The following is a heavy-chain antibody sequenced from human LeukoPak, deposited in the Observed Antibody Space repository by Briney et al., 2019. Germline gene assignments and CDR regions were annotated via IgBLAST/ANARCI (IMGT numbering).Heavy chain of an antibody. D-gene: IGHD2-15*01. V-gene: IGHV4-34*01. J-gene: IGHJ6*04. CDR1: GGSFSAHY. Sequence: KPSETLSLTCAVYGGSFSAHYWSWIRQPPGKGLEWIGEINHSGSTNYNPSLKSRVTMSVDTSKNQFSLKLNSVTAADTAVYYCARGGRFAPIVVVVAATQLMDVWGKGTTVTVSS. CDR2: INHSGST. CDR3: ARGGRFAPIVVVVAATQLMDV.